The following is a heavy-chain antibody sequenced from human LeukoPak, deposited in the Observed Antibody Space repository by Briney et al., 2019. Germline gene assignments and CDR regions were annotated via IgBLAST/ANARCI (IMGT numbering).Heavy chain of an antibody. J-gene: IGHJ6*02. CDR2: INHSGST. Sequence: PSETLSLTCTVSGGSISSSSYYWGWIRQPPGKGLEWIGEINHSGSTNYNPSLKSRVTISVDTSKNQFSLKLSSVTAADTAVYYCARGEAAAGFSYYYYYGMDVWGQGATVTVSS. V-gene: IGHV4-39*07. D-gene: IGHD6-13*01. CDR1: GGSISSSSYY. CDR3: ARGEAAAGFSYYYYYGMDV.